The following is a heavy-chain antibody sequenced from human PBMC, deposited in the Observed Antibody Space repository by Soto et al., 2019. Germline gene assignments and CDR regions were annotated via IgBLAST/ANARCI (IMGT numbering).Heavy chain of an antibody. V-gene: IGHV3-11*05. Sequence: GGSLRLSCAASGFTFSDYYMSWIRQAPGKGLEWVSYISSSSSYTNYADSVKGRFTISRDNAKNSLYLQMNSLRAEDTAVYYCARDRTAAAGTYYYYGMDVWGQGTTVTVSS. CDR2: ISSSSSYT. CDR3: ARDRTAAAGTYYYYGMDV. D-gene: IGHD6-13*01. J-gene: IGHJ6*02. CDR1: GFTFSDYY.